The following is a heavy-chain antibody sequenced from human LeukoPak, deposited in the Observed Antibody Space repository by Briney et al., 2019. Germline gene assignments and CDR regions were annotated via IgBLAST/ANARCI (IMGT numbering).Heavy chain of an antibody. D-gene: IGHD6-13*01. CDR1: GASVSSHY. Sequence: SETLSLTCAVSGASVSSHYWSWIRQSPGKGLEWIGHIYHSGTTKYNPSFKSRVTMSVDTSKNQFSLKLSSVTAADTAVYYCARGGRWPDYWGQGTLVTVSS. J-gene: IGHJ4*02. V-gene: IGHV4-59*02. CDR2: IYHSGTT. CDR3: ARGGRWPDY.